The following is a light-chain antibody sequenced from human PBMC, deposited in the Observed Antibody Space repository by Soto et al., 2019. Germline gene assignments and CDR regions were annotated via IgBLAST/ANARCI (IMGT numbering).Light chain of an antibody. J-gene: IGKJ3*01. CDR3: QQYSNWAPIT. CDR2: GAS. V-gene: IGKV3-15*01. Sequence: EIVMTQSPATLSVSPGERATLSCRASQSVSSDLAWFQQIPGQAPRLLIYGASTRATGIPARFSGSGSGTEFTLTISSLQSEDFAVYYCQQYSNWAPITFGPGTKVDIK. CDR1: QSVSSD.